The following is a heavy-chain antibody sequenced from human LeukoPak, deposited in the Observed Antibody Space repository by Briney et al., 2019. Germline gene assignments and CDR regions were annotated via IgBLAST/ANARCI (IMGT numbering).Heavy chain of an antibody. J-gene: IGHJ6*03. CDR3: ARTGTTPRKNYYYHYYMDV. Sequence: SETLSLTCTVSGGSSSSYYWSWIRQPPGKGLEWIGYIYYGGSTNYNPSLKSRVTISVDTSKNQFSLKLSSVTAADTAVYYCARTGTTPRKNYYYHYYMDVWGKGTTVTVSS. D-gene: IGHD4-17*01. CDR2: IYYGGST. CDR1: GGSSSSYY. V-gene: IGHV4-59*01.